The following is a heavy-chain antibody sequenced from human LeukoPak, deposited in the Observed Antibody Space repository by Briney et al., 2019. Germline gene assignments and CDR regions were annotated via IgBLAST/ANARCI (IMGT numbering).Heavy chain of an antibody. D-gene: IGHD6-6*01. CDR3: ARYSSSSFHPFDY. Sequence: SETLSLTCTVTGGSISSYYWGWLRQPPGKGLEWDGYIYYRGSTNYNPSLKSRVPISVHTSKNRFSLKLSPVTAADPAVYSFARYSSSSFHPFDYWGQGTLVTVSS. CDR2: IYYRGST. V-gene: IGHV4-59*01. J-gene: IGHJ4*02. CDR1: GGSISSYY.